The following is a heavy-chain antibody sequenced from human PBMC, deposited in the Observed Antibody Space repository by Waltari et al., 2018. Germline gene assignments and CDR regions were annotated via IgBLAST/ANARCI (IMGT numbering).Heavy chain of an antibody. CDR1: GGSFSGYY. D-gene: IGHD2-15*01. J-gene: IGHJ3*02. V-gene: IGHV4-34*01. CDR3: ARVVVVAATGGAFDI. Sequence: QVQLQQWGAGLLKPSETLSLTCAVYGGSFSGYYWSWIRQPPGKGLEWIGEINHSGSTNYNPSLKSRVTISVDTSKNQFSLKLSSVTAADTAVYYCARVVVVAATGGAFDIWGQGTMVTVSS. CDR2: INHSGST.